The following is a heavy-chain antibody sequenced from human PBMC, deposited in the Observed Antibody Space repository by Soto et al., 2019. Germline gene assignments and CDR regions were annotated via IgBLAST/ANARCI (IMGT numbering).Heavy chain of an antibody. Sequence: QVQLQESGPGLVKPSETLSLNCSVSGDAISRHYWSWIRQSPGKGLEWLGYFFHTGTALYNPSLRSRVTMSVYTSKNQFSLKLTSVIPADTAVYFCVRNYGGNSQFFDLWGRGTLVTVSS. CDR1: GDAISRHY. V-gene: IGHV4-59*11. J-gene: IGHJ2*01. CDR2: FFHTGTA. D-gene: IGHD4-17*01. CDR3: VRNYGGNSQFFDL.